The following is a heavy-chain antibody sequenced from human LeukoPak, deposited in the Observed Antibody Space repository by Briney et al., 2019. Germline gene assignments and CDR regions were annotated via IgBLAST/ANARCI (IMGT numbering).Heavy chain of an antibody. Sequence: SETLSLTCTVSGGPINSYYWSWIRQPAGKGLEWIGRIYSSGSANYNPSLKSRVTMSVDTSKNQFFLKLSSVAAADTAVYFCARGDAVATITDYWGQGTLVTVSS. CDR1: GGPINSYY. J-gene: IGHJ4*02. CDR2: IYSSGSA. V-gene: IGHV4-4*07. CDR3: ARGDAVATITDY. D-gene: IGHD5-12*01.